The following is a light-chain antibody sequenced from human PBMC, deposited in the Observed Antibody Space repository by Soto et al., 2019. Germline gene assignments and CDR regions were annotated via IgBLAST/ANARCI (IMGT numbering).Light chain of an antibody. Sequence: RLTQSPSSLSASVGDTVTISCRASQDISTYLAWYQQKPGKAPTLLIFGASSLHNGVPPRFAGSGSGSEFTLTINRLQPDDFATYFCQHYGGMWAFGQGTKVEI. V-gene: IGKV1-5*01. CDR3: QHYGGMWA. CDR1: QDISTY. J-gene: IGKJ1*01. CDR2: GAS.